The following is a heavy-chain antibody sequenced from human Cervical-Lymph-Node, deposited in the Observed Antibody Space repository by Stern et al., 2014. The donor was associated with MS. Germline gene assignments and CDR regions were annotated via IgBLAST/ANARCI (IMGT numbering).Heavy chain of an antibody. CDR3: ARQRDFDY. CDR1: GYTFTSYW. Sequence: VQLVQSGPEVKRPGASLKISCQASGYTFTSYWIGGVRQMPGKGLHGIAIIFPGGADMRHSPTFQGQCTISADKSGSTAYLEGNNLKASDTAIYYCARQRDFDYWGQGTLVTVSS. V-gene: IGHV5-51*01. CDR2: IFPGGADM. J-gene: IGHJ4*02.